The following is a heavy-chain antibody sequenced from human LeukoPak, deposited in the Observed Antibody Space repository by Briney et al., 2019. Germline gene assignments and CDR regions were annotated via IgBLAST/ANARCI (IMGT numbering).Heavy chain of an antibody. D-gene: IGHD6-13*01. CDR1: GFTFSNYA. V-gene: IGHV3-23*01. Sequence: PGGSLRLSCAASGFTFSNYAMSWVRQAPGKGLEWVSSISGGGGNTYHADSVKGRFTISRDNSKNTVDLQMNSLRAEDTAVYYCAKEERAAAGRDFEYWGQGILVTVSS. CDR2: ISGGGGNT. CDR3: AKEERAAAGRDFEY. J-gene: IGHJ4*02.